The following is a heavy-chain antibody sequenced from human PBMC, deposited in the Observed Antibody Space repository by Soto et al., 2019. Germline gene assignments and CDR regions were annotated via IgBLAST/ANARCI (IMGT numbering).Heavy chain of an antibody. D-gene: IGHD6-19*01. CDR2: ISSSSSYI. CDR3: ARDSLLGIAVAGEDYYYYGMDV. CDR1: GFTFSSYS. V-gene: IGHV3-21*01. Sequence: GGSLRLSCAASGFTFSSYSMNWVRQAPGKGLEWVSSISSSSSYIYYADSVKGRFTISRDNAKNSLYLQMNSLRAEDTAVYYCARDSLLGIAVAGEDYYYYGMDVWGQGTTVTVSS. J-gene: IGHJ6*02.